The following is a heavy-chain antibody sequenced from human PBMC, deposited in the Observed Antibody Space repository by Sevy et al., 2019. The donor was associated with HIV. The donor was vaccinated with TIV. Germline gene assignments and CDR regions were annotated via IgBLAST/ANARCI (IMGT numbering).Heavy chain of an antibody. D-gene: IGHD6-13*01. V-gene: IGHV3-7*01. CDR1: GFTFSSYW. J-gene: IGHJ5*02. CDR2: IKQEGSEK. Sequence: GGSLRLSCAASGFTFSSYWMSWVRQAPGKGLEWVANIKQEGSEKYYVDSVKGRFTISRDNAKNSLYLQMNSLRAEDTAVYYCARDHHSSSWYWFDPWGQGTLVTVSS. CDR3: ARDHHSSSWYWFDP.